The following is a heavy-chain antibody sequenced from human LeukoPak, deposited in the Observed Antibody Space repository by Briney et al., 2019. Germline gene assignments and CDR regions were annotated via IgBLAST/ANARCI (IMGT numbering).Heavy chain of an antibody. CDR1: GGSFSGYY. D-gene: IGHD3-10*01. Sequence: SETLSLTCAVYGGSFSGYYWSWIRQPPGKGLEWIGEINHSGSTNYNPSLKSRVTISVDTSKNQFSLKLSSVTAADTAVYYCAREGRYYGSGSYYYYYGMDVWGQGTTVTVSS. CDR2: INHSGST. J-gene: IGHJ6*02. V-gene: IGHV4-34*01. CDR3: AREGRYYGSGSYYYYYGMDV.